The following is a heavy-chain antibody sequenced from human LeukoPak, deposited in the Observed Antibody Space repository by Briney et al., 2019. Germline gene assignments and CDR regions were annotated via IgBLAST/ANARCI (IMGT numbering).Heavy chain of an antibody. D-gene: IGHD7-27*01. CDR3: VRTPPNWGADY. J-gene: IGHJ4*02. CDR2: MSPKSGNT. Sequence: ASVKVSCKASGYTFTSYDINWVRQATGQGLEWMGWMSPKSGNTGYAQKFQGRVTMTSNTAISTAYMELSSLRSEDTAVYYCVRTPPNWGADYWGQGTLVTVSS. CDR1: GYTFTSYD. V-gene: IGHV1-8*01.